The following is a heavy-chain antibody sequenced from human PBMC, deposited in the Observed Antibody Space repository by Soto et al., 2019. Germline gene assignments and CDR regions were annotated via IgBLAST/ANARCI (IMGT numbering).Heavy chain of an antibody. CDR1: GGSISSSSYY. V-gene: IGHV4-39*01. CDR2: IYYSGST. D-gene: IGHD3-22*01. J-gene: IGHJ4*02. Sequence: SETLSLTCTVSGGSISSSSYYWGWIRQPPGKGLEWIGSIYYSGSTYYNPSLKSRVTISVDTSKNQFSLKLSSVTAADTAVYYCARQGNRITMILVPTSDFDYWGQGTLVTVSS. CDR3: ARQGNRITMILVPTSDFDY.